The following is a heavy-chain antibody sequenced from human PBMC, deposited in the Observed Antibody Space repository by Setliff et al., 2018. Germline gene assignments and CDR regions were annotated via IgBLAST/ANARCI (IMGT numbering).Heavy chain of an antibody. CDR1: GFTFSSYW. CDR3: ARDPFGNPVFDP. CDR2: IKQDGSVK. V-gene: IGHV3-7*01. J-gene: IGHJ5*02. Sequence: GSLRLSCAASGFTFSSYWMNWVRQAPGKGLEWVANIKQDGSVKNYVDSVKGRFSISRDNTKNSLYSQMNSLRAEDTAVYYCARDPFGNPVFDPWGQGTLVTVSS. D-gene: IGHD3-10*01.